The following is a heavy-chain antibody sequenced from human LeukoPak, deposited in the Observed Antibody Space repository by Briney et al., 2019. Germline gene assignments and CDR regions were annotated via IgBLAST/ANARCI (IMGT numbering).Heavy chain of an antibody. CDR1: GFTFSSCS. V-gene: IGHV3-21*01. Sequence: PGGSLRLSCAASGFTFSSCSMNWFRQAPGKGLEWVSSISDTGDYIYYADSLKGRFSVSRDNAKNSLYLQMNSLGAEDTAIYYCARDGPSWSRDSWGQGTLVTVSS. CDR3: ARDGPSWSRDS. J-gene: IGHJ4*02. D-gene: IGHD2-15*01. CDR2: ISDTGDYI.